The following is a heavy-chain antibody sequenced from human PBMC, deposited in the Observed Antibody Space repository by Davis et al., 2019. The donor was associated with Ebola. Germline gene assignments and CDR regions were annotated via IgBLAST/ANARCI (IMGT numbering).Heavy chain of an antibody. CDR1: GYTFTSYY. V-gene: IGHV1-46*01. CDR2: INPSGGST. CDR3: AREGYCSSTSCYGWRGYYYYGMDV. Sequence: AASVKVSCKASGYTFTSYYMHWVRQAPGQGLEWMGIINPSGGSTSYAQKLQGRVTMTTDTSTSTAYMELRSLRSDDTAVYYSAREGYCSSTSCYGWRGYYYYGMDVWGQGTTVTVSS. D-gene: IGHD2-2*01. J-gene: IGHJ6*02.